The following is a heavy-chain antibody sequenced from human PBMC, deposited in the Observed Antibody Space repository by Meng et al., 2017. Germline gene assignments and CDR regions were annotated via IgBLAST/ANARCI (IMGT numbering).Heavy chain of an antibody. CDR3: ARDRDRVVGAMIFDY. V-gene: IGHV3-33*01. CDR1: GFTFSSYG. D-gene: IGHD1-26*01. Sequence: GQLLGSGGGLVQAGGSLRLSCAASGFTFSSYGMHWVRQAPGKGLEWVAVIWYDGSNKYYADSVKGRFTISRDNSKNTLYLQMNSLRAEDTAVYYCARDRDRVVGAMIFDYWGQGTLVTVSS. CDR2: IWYDGSNK. J-gene: IGHJ4*02.